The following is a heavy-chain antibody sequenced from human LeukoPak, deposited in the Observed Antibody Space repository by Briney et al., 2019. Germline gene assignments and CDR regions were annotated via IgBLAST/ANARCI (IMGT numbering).Heavy chain of an antibody. J-gene: IGHJ4*02. Sequence: GGSLRLSCAASGFTFSSYAMRWVRQAPGKGLEWVAVISYDGSNKYYADSVKGRFTISRDNSKNTLYLQMNSLRAEDTAVYYCARGSPSYWDYYFDYWGQGTLVTVSS. CDR1: GFTFSSYA. CDR3: ARGSPSYWDYYFDY. CDR2: ISYDGSNK. D-gene: IGHD1-26*01. V-gene: IGHV3-30-3*01.